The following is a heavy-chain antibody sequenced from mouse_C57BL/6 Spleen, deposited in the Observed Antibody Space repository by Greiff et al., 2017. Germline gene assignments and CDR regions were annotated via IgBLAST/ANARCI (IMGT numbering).Heavy chain of an antibody. V-gene: IGHV3-6*01. Sequence: EVQRVESGPGLVKPSQSLSLTCSVTGYSITSGYYWNWIRQFPGNKLEWMGYISYDGSNNYNPSLKNRISITRDTSKNQFFLKLNSVTTEDTATYYCAREAGRYFDYWGQGTTLTVSS. D-gene: IGHD4-1*01. CDR1: GYSITSGYY. CDR3: AREAGRYFDY. J-gene: IGHJ2*01. CDR2: ISYDGSN.